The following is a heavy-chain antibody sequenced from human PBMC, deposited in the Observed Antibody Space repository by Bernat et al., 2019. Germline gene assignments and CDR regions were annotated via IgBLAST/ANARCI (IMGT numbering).Heavy chain of an antibody. CDR2: ISYDGSNK. Sequence: VQLVESGGGLVQPGGSLRLSCAASGFTFSSYAMHWVRQAPGKGLEWVAVISYDGSNKYYADSVKGRFTISRDNSKNTLYLQMNSLRAEDTAVYYCARDSGYYDSSGPDYWGQGTLVTVSS. CDR1: GFTFSSYA. J-gene: IGHJ4*02. CDR3: ARDSGYYDSSGPDY. V-gene: IGHV3-30-3*01. D-gene: IGHD3-22*01.